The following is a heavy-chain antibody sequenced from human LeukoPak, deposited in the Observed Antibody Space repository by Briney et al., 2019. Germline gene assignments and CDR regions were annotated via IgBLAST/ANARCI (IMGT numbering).Heavy chain of an antibody. CDR1: GGSVSSGSYY. Sequence: SETLSLTCTVSGGSVSSGSYYWSWVRQPPGKGLEWIGYIYYSGSTNYNPSLKSRVTISVDTSKNQFSLKLSSVTAADTAVYSCARDSSGDTYGMDVWGQGTTVTVSS. V-gene: IGHV4-61*01. CDR3: ARDSSGDTYGMDV. CDR2: IYYSGST. J-gene: IGHJ6*02. D-gene: IGHD6-25*01.